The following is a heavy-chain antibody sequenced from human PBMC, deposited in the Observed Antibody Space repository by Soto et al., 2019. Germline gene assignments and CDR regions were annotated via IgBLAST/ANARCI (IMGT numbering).Heavy chain of an antibody. CDR2: ISGDSSDR. D-gene: IGHD6-13*01. J-gene: IGHJ3*02. CDR1: KFTVSAYY. V-gene: IGHV3-11*03. Sequence: QVPLLESGGGLVKPGGSLRLSCAASKFTVSAYYMAWIRQAPGKGLDWISYISGDSSDRNYADSVKGRFTISRDNAKNSLYLQMNSLTVEDTAVYFCATGQQVRMADIWGQGTMVTVSS. CDR3: ATGQQVRMADI.